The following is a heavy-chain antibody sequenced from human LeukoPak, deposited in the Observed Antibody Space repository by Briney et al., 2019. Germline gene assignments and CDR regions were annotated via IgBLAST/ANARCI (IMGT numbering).Heavy chain of an antibody. CDR2: ISSSSSYK. CDR3: AKDTPYDYGDYVY. Sequence: GGSLRLSCAASGFTFSSYSMNWVRQAPGKGLEWVSSISSSSSYKYYADSVKGRFTISRDNAKNSLYLQMNSLRAEDTAVYYCAKDTPYDYGDYVYWGQGTLVTVSS. D-gene: IGHD4-17*01. CDR1: GFTFSSYS. J-gene: IGHJ4*02. V-gene: IGHV3-21*04.